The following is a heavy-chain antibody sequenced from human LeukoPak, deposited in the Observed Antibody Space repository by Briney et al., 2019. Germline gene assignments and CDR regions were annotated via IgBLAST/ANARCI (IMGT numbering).Heavy chain of an antibody. V-gene: IGHV3-23*01. Sequence: PGGSLRLSCAASGFTFNTYAMSWVRQAPGKGLEWVSSMSGSGSSTYYADSVKGRFTISRDNSKNTLYLQMSSLRTEDTAVYWCVKSALNYGAYWFDPWGQGTLVTVSS. CDR2: MSGSGSST. CDR1: GFTFNTYA. J-gene: IGHJ5*02. CDR3: VKSALNYGAYWFDP. D-gene: IGHD4/OR15-4a*01.